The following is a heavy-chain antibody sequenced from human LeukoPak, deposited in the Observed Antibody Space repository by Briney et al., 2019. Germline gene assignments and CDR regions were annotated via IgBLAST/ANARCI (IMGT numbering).Heavy chain of an antibody. D-gene: IGHD6-13*01. CDR2: INQDGSEK. CDR3: ARDRVWTVLY. V-gene: IGHV3-7*01. Sequence: PGGSLRLSCAASGFTFSTYWMGWVRQAPGKGLEWVANINQDGSEKYYVDSVKGRFTISRDNAKNSLYLHMNSLRAEDTATYYCARDRVWTVLYWGQGTLVTVSS. J-gene: IGHJ4*02. CDR1: GFTFSTYW.